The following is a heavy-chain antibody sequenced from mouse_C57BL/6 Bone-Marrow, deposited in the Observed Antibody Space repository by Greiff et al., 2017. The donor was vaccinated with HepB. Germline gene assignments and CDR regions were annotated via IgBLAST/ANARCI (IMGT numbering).Heavy chain of an antibody. CDR3: ARSYYSNYGLRYYFDD. D-gene: IGHD2-5*01. Sequence: EVKLMESGGGLVQPGGSLSLSCAASGFTFTDYYMSWVRQPPGKALEWLGFIRNKANGYTTEYSASVKGRFTISRDNSQSILYLQMNARRAEDSATYYCARSYYSNYGLRYYFDDWGQGTTLTVSS. V-gene: IGHV7-3*01. CDR2: IRNKANGYTT. J-gene: IGHJ2*01. CDR1: GFTFTDYY.